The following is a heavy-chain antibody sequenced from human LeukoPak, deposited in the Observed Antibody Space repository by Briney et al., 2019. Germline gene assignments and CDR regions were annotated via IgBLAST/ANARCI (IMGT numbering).Heavy chain of an antibody. J-gene: IGHJ6*02. CDR2: INPNSGGT. CDR1: GYTFTGYY. D-gene: IGHD5-18*01. V-gene: IGHV1-2*02. Sequence: ASVKVSCKASGYTFTGYYMHWVRQAPGQGLEWMGWINPNSGGTNYAQKFQGRVTMTRDTSISTAYMELSRLRSDDTAVYYCARVLEQRGYSYGMDVWGQGTTVTASS. CDR3: ARVLEQRGYSYGMDV.